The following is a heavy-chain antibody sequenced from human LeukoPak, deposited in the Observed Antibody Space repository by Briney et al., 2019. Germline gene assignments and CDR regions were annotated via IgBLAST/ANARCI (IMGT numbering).Heavy chain of an antibody. V-gene: IGHV3-21*01. Sequence: KPGGSLRLSCAASGFTFSSYSMNWVRQAPGKGLEWVSSISSSSSYIYYADSVKGRFTISRDNAKNSLYLQMNSLRAEDTAVYYCARNYYDILTGYYTDAFDIWGPGTMVTVSS. CDR3: ARNYYDILTGYYTDAFDI. D-gene: IGHD3-9*01. CDR1: GFTFSSYS. CDR2: ISSSSSYI. J-gene: IGHJ3*02.